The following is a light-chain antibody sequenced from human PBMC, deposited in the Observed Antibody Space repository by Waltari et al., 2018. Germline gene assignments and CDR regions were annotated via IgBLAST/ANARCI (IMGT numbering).Light chain of an antibody. Sequence: EIVLTQSPATLSLSHGDRATLSCRASQSVNNSLGWYQQKPGQAPRLLIYDASRRATDIPARFSGGGSGTDFTLTISSLEPEDFAVFYCQQRSNWMFTFGQGTKLDIK. CDR2: DAS. V-gene: IGKV3-11*01. CDR1: QSVNNS. CDR3: QQRSNWMFT. J-gene: IGKJ2*01.